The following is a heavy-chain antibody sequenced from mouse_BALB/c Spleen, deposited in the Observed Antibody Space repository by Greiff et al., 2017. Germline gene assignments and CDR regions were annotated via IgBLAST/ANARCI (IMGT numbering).Heavy chain of an antibody. CDR3: ARYTDDFPWFAY. CDR2: ISYSGST. J-gene: IGHJ3*01. Sequence: EVKLQESGPSLVKPSQTLSLTCSVTGDSITSGYWNWIRKFPGNKLEYMGYISYSGSTYYNPSLKSRISITRDTSKNQYYLQLNSVTTEDTATYYCARYTDDFPWFAYWGQGTLVTVSA. D-gene: IGHD2-4*01. V-gene: IGHV3-8*02. CDR1: GDSITSGY.